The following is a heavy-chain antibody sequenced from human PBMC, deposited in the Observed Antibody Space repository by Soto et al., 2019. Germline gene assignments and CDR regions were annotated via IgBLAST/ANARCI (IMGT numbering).Heavy chain of an antibody. D-gene: IGHD6-19*01. Sequence: QVQLQESGPGLVKPSQTLSLTCTVSGGSISSGDYYWSWIRQPPGKGLEWFGYIYYSGSTYYHPSLNSRVTISVDPSKKQFPLNLSSVTAADTAVYYCAGQAGIRHWFDPWGQGTLVTVSS. J-gene: IGHJ5*02. CDR2: IYYSGST. V-gene: IGHV4-30-4*01. CDR1: GGSISSGDYY. CDR3: AGQAGIRHWFDP.